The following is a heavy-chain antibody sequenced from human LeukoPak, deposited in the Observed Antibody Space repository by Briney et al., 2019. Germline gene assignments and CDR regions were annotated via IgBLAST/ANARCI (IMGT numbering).Heavy chain of an antibody. D-gene: IGHD3-10*02. J-gene: IGHJ6*04. V-gene: IGHV3-48*04. CDR3: AELGITMIGGV. CDR2: ISSSSSTI. CDR1: GFTFSSYG. Sequence: TGGSLRLSCAASGFTFSSYGMTWVRQAPGKGLEWVSYISSSSSTIYYADSVKGRFTISRDNAKNSLYLQMSSLRAEDTAVYYCAELGITMIGGVWGKGTTVTISS.